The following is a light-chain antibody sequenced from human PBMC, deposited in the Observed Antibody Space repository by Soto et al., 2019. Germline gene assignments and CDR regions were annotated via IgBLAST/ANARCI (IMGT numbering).Light chain of an antibody. CDR1: QSVSSN. CDR2: GAS. V-gene: IGKV3-15*01. Sequence: EIVMTQSPATLAVSPGERGTLSCSASQSVSSNLAWYQQKPGQAPRLLIYGASTRATGIPARFSGSGSGTEFTLTISSLQSEDFAVYYCQQYNNWPSWTVGQGTQVEIK. J-gene: IGKJ1*01. CDR3: QQYNNWPSWT.